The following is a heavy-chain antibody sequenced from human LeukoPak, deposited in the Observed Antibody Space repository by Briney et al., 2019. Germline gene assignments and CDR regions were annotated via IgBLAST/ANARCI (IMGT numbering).Heavy chain of an antibody. CDR1: GYSFTSYW. J-gene: IGHJ4*02. Sequence: GESLKISCKGSGYSFTSYWIGWVRQMPGKGLVWMGIIYPGDSDTRYSPSFQGQVTISADKSISTAYLQWSSLKASDTAMYYCARRAVGATQGSYYFDCWGQGTLVTVSS. CDR2: IYPGDSDT. D-gene: IGHD1-26*01. CDR3: ARRAVGATQGSYYFDC. V-gene: IGHV5-51*01.